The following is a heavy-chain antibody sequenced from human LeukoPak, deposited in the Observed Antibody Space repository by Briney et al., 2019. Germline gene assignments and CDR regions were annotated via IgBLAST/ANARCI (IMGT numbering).Heavy chain of an antibody. D-gene: IGHD2-2*02. V-gene: IGHV1-2*02. CDR1: GYIFTGHF. Sequence: ASVKVSCKASGYIFTGHFMHWVRQAPGQGLEWMGWIEPKSGGTHYGHKFQGRVTMTRDTSMSTAYMELSRVKADDTAVYYCAREMGVVPTAIPTVDYWGQGTLVTVSS. J-gene: IGHJ4*02. CDR3: AREMGVVPTAIPTVDY. CDR2: IEPKSGGT.